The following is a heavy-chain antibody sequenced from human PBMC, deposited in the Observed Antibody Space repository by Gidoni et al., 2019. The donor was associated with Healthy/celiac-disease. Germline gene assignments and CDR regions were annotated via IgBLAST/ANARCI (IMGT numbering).Heavy chain of an antibody. V-gene: IGHV3-30*18. CDR1: GFTFSSYG. D-gene: IGHD6-13*01. CDR2: RSYDGSNK. Sequence: QVLLVESGGGVVQPGRSLRLSCAASGFTFSSYGMHWVRQAPGKGLEGVAVRSYDGSNKYYADSVKGRFTIARDNSKNTLDLQMNSLRAEDTAVYYCAKVRRVAAAGNPYYYYYMDVWGKGTTVTVSS. CDR3: AKVRRVAAAGNPYYYYYMDV. J-gene: IGHJ6*03.